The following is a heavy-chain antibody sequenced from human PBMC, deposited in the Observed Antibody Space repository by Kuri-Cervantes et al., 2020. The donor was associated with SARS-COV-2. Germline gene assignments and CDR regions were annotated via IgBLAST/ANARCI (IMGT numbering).Heavy chain of an antibody. V-gene: IGHV4-38-2*01. Sequence: SQTLSLTCAVSGYSISSGYYWGWIRQPPGKGLEWIGSIYHSGSTYYNPSLKSRVTISVDTSKNQFSLKLSSVTAADTAVYYRARQGLETPYNWFDPWGQGTLVTVSS. CDR3: ARQGLETPYNWFDP. J-gene: IGHJ5*02. CDR1: GYSISSGYY. CDR2: IYHSGST. D-gene: IGHD1-1*01.